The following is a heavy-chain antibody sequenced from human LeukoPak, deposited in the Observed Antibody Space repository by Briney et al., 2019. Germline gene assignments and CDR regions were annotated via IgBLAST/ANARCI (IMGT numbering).Heavy chain of an antibody. D-gene: IGHD2-2*02. CDR3: ARFPGAGVGCSSTSCYIDY. Sequence: GGSLRLSCAASGFTFSSYSMNWVRQAPGKGLEWVSSISSSSSYIYYADSVKGRFTISRDNAKKSLYLQMNSLRAEDTAVYYCARFPGAGVGCSSTSCYIDYWGRGTLVTVFS. V-gene: IGHV3-21*01. CDR1: GFTFSSYS. CDR2: ISSSSSYI. J-gene: IGHJ4*02.